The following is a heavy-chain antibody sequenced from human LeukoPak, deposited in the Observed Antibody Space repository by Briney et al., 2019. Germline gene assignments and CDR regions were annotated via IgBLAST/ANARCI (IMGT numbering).Heavy chain of an antibody. CDR3: ARDYGYSGYDTPHDAFDI. CDR1: GYTFTSYG. CDR2: ISAYNGNT. J-gene: IGHJ3*02. Sequence: VASVNVSCKASGYTFTSYGISWVRQAPGQGLEWMGWISAYNGNTNYAQKLQGRVTMTTDTSTSTAYMELRSLRSDDTAVYYCARDYGYSGYDTPHDAFDIWGQGTMVTVSS. V-gene: IGHV1-18*01. D-gene: IGHD5-12*01.